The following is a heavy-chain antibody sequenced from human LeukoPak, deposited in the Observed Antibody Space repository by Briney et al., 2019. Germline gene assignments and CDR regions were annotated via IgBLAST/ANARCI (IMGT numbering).Heavy chain of an antibody. J-gene: IGHJ4*02. D-gene: IGHD3-10*01. Sequence: SETLSLTCTVSGYSISSGYYWGWIRQPPGKGLEWIGSIYHSGSTYYNPSLKSRVTISVDTSKNQFSLKLSSVTAADTAVYYCAREQTLYYYGSGSYVDYWGQGTLVTVSS. CDR2: IYHSGST. CDR3: AREQTLYYYGSGSYVDY. CDR1: GYSISSGYY. V-gene: IGHV4-38-2*02.